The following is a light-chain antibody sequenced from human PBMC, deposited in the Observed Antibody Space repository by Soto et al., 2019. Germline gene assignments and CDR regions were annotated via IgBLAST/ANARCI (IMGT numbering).Light chain of an antibody. Sequence: DIQMTQSPSSLSASVGDRVTITCQASQDITNYLHWYQQKPGKAPKLLIYDASHLETGVPSRFSGRGSCTDFTFTISSLQPEDIATYYCQQYNNLPFTFGPGTKVYIK. J-gene: IGKJ3*01. CDR3: QQYNNLPFT. CDR1: QDITNY. CDR2: DAS. V-gene: IGKV1-33*01.